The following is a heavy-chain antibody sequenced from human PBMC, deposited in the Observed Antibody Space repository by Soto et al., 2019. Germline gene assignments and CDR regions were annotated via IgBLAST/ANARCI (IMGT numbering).Heavy chain of an antibody. Sequence: PGGSLRLSCAASGFTFSSYGMHWVRQAPGKGLEWVAVISYDGSNKYYADSVKGRFTISRDNSKNTLYLQMNSLRAEDTAVYYCAKEVYDYVWGSFDFDYWGQGTLVTVSS. D-gene: IGHD3-16*01. CDR1: GFTFSSYG. CDR2: ISYDGSNK. J-gene: IGHJ4*02. CDR3: AKEVYDYVWGSFDFDY. V-gene: IGHV3-30*18.